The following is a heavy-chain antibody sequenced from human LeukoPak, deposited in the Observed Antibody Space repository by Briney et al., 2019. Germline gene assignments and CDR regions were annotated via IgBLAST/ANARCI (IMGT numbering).Heavy chain of an antibody. CDR2: ISGSGGST. J-gene: IGHJ4*02. CDR3: AKPHYYDSSGYYYVDYFDY. D-gene: IGHD3-22*01. V-gene: IGHV3-23*01. Sequence: PGGSLRLSCAASGFTFSSYAMSWVRQAPGKGLEWVSAISGSGGSTYYADSVKGRFTISRDNSKNTLYLQVNSLRAEDTAVYYCAKPHYYDSSGYYYVDYFDYWGQGTLVTVSS. CDR1: GFTFSSYA.